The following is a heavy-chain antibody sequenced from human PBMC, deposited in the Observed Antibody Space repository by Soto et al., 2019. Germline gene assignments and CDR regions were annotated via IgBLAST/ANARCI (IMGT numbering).Heavy chain of an antibody. CDR1: GGSISSYY. CDR3: ARLMYYYDSSGYSQTYYFDY. CDR2: IYYSGST. D-gene: IGHD3-22*01. J-gene: IGHJ4*02. Sequence: SETLSLTCTVSGGSISSYYWSWIRQPPGKGLDWIGYIYYSGSTYYNPSLKSRVTISVDTSKNQFSLKLSSVTAADTAVYYCARLMYYYDSSGYSQTYYFDYWGQGTLVTVS. V-gene: IGHV4-59*01.